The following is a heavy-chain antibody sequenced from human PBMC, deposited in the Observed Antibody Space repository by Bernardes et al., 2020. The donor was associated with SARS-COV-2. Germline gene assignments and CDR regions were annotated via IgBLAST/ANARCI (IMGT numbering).Heavy chain of an antibody. D-gene: IGHD5-12*01. CDR2: IWYDGSNK. V-gene: IGHV3-33*01. Sequence: GGSLRLSCAASGFTFSSSGMHWVRQAPGKGLEWVAVIWYDGSNKYYADSVKGRFTISRDNSKNTLYLQMNSLRAEDTAVYYCARDAQWLRFIGYWGQGTLVTVSS. CDR1: GFTFSSSG. J-gene: IGHJ4*02. CDR3: ARDAQWLRFIGY.